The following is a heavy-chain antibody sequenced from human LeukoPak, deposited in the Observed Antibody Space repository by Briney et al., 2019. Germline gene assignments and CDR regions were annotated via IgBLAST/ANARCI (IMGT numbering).Heavy chain of an antibody. D-gene: IGHD3-22*01. Sequence: GGSLRLSXAASGFTFSSYAMSWVRQAPGKGLEWVSAISGSGGSTYYADSVKGRFTISRDNSKNTLYLQMNSLRAEDTAVYYCAKLEGGYSSGYYPDYWGQGTLVTVSS. CDR1: GFTFSSYA. V-gene: IGHV3-23*01. J-gene: IGHJ4*02. CDR3: AKLEGGYSSGYYPDY. CDR2: ISGSGGST.